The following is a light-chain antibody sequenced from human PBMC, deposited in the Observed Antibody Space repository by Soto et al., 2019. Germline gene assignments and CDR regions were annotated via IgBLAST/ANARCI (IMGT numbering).Light chain of an antibody. CDR1: QSVSSTY. Sequence: IVLTQSPGTLSLFPGERATLSCRASQSVSSTYFAWYRQKPGQPPSLLIYGASNRATGVPDRFSGSGSGPDFTLTISRLEPEDFAVYYCQQYISSPPGFTFGPGTTVEIQ. J-gene: IGKJ3*01. CDR3: QQYISSPPGFT. V-gene: IGKV3-20*01. CDR2: GAS.